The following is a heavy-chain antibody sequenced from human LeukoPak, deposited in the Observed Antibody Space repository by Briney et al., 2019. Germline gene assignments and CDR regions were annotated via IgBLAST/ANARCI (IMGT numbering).Heavy chain of an antibody. J-gene: IGHJ3*02. Sequence: GGSLRLSCAASGFTFSSHSMNWVRQAPMKGLEWVSSIGTDGSYIYYADSVQGRFTISRDNAKNSLYLQMNSLTAEDTAVYYCARKMKTGDRVGTFDIRGQGTMVTVSS. CDR1: GFTFSSHS. V-gene: IGHV3-21*01. CDR3: ARKMKTGDRVGTFDI. CDR2: IGTDGSYI. D-gene: IGHD1-1*01.